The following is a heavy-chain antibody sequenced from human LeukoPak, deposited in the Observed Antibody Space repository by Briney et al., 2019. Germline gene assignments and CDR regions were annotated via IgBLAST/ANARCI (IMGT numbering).Heavy chain of an antibody. CDR1: GGSFNDYY. Sequence: SETLSLTCGVLGGSFNDYYWAWIRQAHGQGLEWIVEINHSGITKYCLALKSRVTISVDTSQLQFSLRLTSVTAADTAVYCCARRSYVSPFDYWGQGGLVTVSS. V-gene: IGHV4-34*01. CDR3: ARRSYVSPFDY. CDR2: INHSGIT. D-gene: IGHD2-21*01. J-gene: IGHJ4*02.